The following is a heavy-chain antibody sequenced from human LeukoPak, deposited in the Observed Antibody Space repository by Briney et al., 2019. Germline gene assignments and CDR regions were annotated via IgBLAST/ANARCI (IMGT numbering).Heavy chain of an antibody. D-gene: IGHD6-19*01. J-gene: IGHJ4*02. Sequence: GASVTVSCKASGCTFSSYAISWVRQAPGQGLEWTGGIIPIFGTANYAQKFQGRVTITAVESRSKAYMELTSLSSECPAVYYCAREGLYSSGWYAGGFDYWGQGTLVTVSS. CDR2: IIPIFGTA. CDR1: GCTFSSYA. V-gene: IGHV1-69*13. CDR3: AREGLYSSGWYAGGFDY.